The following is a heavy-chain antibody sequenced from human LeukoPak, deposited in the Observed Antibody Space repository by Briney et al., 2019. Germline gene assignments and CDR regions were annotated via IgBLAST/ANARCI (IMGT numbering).Heavy chain of an antibody. D-gene: IGHD3-22*01. Sequence: GGSLRLSCAASGFTFGSYAMSWVRQAPGKGLEWVSGISTSGGTTSYAESVKGRFTVSRDNPRNPLYMEMNSLRDEDTAVYYCAVMHRYYDGSGYWVQWGQGNLVTVSS. V-gene: IGHV3-23*01. J-gene: IGHJ4*02. CDR3: AVMHRYYDGSGYWVQ. CDR2: ISTSGGTT. CDR1: GFTFGSYA.